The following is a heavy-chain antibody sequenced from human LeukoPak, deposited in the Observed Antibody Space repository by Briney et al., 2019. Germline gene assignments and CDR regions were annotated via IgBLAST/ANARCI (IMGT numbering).Heavy chain of an antibody. CDR2: ISSSSSYI. J-gene: IGHJ6*03. V-gene: IGHV3-21*01. Sequence: GGSLRLSCAASGFTFSSYSMNWDRQAPGKGLEWVSSISSSSSYIYYADSVKGRFTISRDNAKNSLYLQMNSLRAEDTAVYYCARVRITGTPTGPHFRYYYYYMDVWGKGTTVTVSS. CDR1: GFTFSSYS. D-gene: IGHD1-7*01. CDR3: ARVRITGTPTGPHFRYYYYYMDV.